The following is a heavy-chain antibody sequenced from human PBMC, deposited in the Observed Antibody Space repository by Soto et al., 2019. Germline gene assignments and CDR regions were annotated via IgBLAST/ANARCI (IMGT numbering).Heavy chain of an antibody. V-gene: IGHV1-69*01. CDR2: IIPMFGTA. Sequence: QVQLVQSGAEVKKPGSSVKVSCKASGGTFSSYAINWVRQAPGQGLEWMGGIIPMFGTANYAQKLQGRDTITADESTSTAYTELSIMRSDDTAVYYCSRGRDGYNFEAFEIWGHGTMVTVSS. CDR3: SRGRDGYNFEAFEI. J-gene: IGHJ3*02. D-gene: IGHD5-12*01. CDR1: GGTFSSYA.